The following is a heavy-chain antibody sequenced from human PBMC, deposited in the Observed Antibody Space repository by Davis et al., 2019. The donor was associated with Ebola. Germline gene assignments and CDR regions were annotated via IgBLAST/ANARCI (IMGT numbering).Heavy chain of an antibody. V-gene: IGHV1-69*13. Sequence: SVKVSCKASGGTFSSYAISWVRQAPGQGLEWMGGIIPIFGTANYAQKFQGRVTITADESTSTAYMELSSLRSDDTAVYYCAREDCSDGRAGRCHQNFDYWGQGTLVTVSS. CDR1: GGTFSSYA. J-gene: IGHJ4*02. CDR3: AREDCSDGRAGRCHQNFDY. CDR2: IIPIFGTA. D-gene: IGHD2-8*01.